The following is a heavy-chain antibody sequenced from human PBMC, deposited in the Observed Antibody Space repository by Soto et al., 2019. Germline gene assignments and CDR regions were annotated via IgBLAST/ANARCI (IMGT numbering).Heavy chain of an antibody. CDR2: IYPGDSDT. J-gene: IGHJ6*02. CDR3: ARCRYSSGWYPRFFYYGMDV. Sequence: GESLKISCKGSGYSFTSYWIGWVRQMPGKGLEWMGIIYPGDSDTRYSPSFQGQVTISADKSISTAYLQWSGLKASDTAMYYCARCRYSSGWYPRFFYYGMDVWGQGTTVTVSS. D-gene: IGHD6-19*01. CDR1: GYSFTSYW. V-gene: IGHV5-51*01.